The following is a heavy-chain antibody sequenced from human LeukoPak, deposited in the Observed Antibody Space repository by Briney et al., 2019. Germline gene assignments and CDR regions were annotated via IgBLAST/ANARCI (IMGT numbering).Heavy chain of an antibody. CDR2: IRSKANSYAT. CDR3: AREDPRMNAFDI. CDR1: GFTFSSYA. Sequence: PGGSLRLSCAASGFTFSSYAMHWVRQASGKGLEWVGRIRSKANSYATAYAASVKGRFTISRDDSKNTAYLQMNSLKTEDTAVYYCAREDPRMNAFDIWGQGTMVTVSS. V-gene: IGHV3-73*01. J-gene: IGHJ3*02. D-gene: IGHD1-14*01.